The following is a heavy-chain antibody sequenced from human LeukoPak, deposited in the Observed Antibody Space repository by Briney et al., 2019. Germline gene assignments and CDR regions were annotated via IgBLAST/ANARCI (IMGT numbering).Heavy chain of an antibody. CDR2: IFSNGGT. Sequence: SETLSLTCTVSSGSNNSGGFYLSWVRQPPGKGLEWLGYIFSNGGTYYNPSLESRLSISGDSSKTQFSLRLTSVTAADTAVYYCAAAQRDYCGSRPFDPWGQGTLVTVSS. CDR3: AAAQRDYCGSRPFDP. V-gene: IGHV4-31*03. J-gene: IGHJ5*02. D-gene: IGHD3-10*01. CDR1: SGSNNSGGFY.